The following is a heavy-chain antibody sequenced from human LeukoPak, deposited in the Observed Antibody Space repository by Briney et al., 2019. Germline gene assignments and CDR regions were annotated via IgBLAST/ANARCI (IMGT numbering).Heavy chain of an antibody. J-gene: IGHJ4*02. CDR2: IYYSGST. CDR3: ARMGYCSGGSCYPPHYFDY. Sequence: SETLSLTCTVSGGSISSYYWSWIRQPPGKGLEWIGYIYYSGSTNYNPSLKSRVTISVDTSKNQFSLKLSSVTAADTAVYYCARMGYCSGGSCYPPHYFDYWGQGTLVTVSS. V-gene: IGHV4-59*01. CDR1: GGSISSYY. D-gene: IGHD2-15*01.